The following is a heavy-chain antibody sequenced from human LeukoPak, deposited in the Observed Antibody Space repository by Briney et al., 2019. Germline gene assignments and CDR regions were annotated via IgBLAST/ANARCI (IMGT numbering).Heavy chain of an antibody. Sequence: GGSLRLSCAASGFTFGRYWMHWVRQASGKGLEWVSRMNRDGSSISYADSVKGRFTISRDNAKNTLYLQMSSLRVEDTAVYYCARVAGGCSTTNCLFDYWGQGTLVTVSS. J-gene: IGHJ4*02. CDR3: ARVAGGCSTTNCLFDY. CDR2: MNRDGSSI. D-gene: IGHD2-2*01. CDR1: GFTFGRYW. V-gene: IGHV3-74*01.